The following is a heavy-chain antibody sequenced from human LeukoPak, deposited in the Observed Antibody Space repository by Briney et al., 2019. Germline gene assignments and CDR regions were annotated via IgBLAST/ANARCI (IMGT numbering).Heavy chain of an antibody. Sequence: GASVKVSCKASGGTFSSYAISWVRQAPGQGLEWMGGIIPIFGTANYAQKFQGRVTIAADESTSTAYMELSSLRSEDTAVYYCAYYYGSGQWYFDYWGQGTLVTVSS. CDR1: GGTFSSYA. V-gene: IGHV1-69*13. CDR3: AYYYGSGQWYFDY. J-gene: IGHJ4*02. CDR2: IIPIFGTA. D-gene: IGHD3-10*01.